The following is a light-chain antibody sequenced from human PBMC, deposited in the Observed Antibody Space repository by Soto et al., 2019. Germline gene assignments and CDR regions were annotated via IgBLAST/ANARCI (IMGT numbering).Light chain of an antibody. CDR3: MQALQTQWA. Sequence: DIVMTQSPLSLPVTPGEPASISCRSSQSLLHSNGYNYLDWYLQKPGQSPQLLISLGSNRASGVPDRFSGSGSGTDFTLKISRVEAEDVGIYYCMQALQTQWAFGQGTKVDI. J-gene: IGKJ1*01. V-gene: IGKV2-28*01. CDR1: QSLLHSNGYNY. CDR2: LGS.